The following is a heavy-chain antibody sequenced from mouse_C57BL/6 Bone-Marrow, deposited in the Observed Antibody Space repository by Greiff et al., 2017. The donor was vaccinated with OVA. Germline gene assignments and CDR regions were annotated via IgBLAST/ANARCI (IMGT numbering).Heavy chain of an antibody. CDR2: IYPRSGNT. D-gene: IGHD1-1*01. CDR1: GYTFTSYG. V-gene: IGHV1-81*01. CDR3: ARTPYGSSKGYYFDD. Sequence: QVQLQQSGAELARPGASVKLSCKASGYTFTSYGISWVKQRTGQGLEWIGEIYPRSGNTYYNEKFKGKATLTADKSSSTAYMELRSLTSEDSAVYVCARTPYGSSKGYYFDDWGQGTTLTVSS. J-gene: IGHJ2*01.